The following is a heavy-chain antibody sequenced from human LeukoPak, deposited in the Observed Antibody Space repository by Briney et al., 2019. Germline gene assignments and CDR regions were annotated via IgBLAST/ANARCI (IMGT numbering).Heavy chain of an antibody. CDR2: IRYDGSNK. CDR1: GFTFSSYG. Sequence: PGGSLRLSCAASGFTFSSYGMHWVRQAPGKGLEWVAFIRYDGSNKYYADSVKGRFTISRDNSKNTLYLQMNSLRAEDTAVYYCARDFKLEPQTRDNWYFDLWGRGTLVTVSS. CDR3: ARDFKLEPQTRDNWYFDL. D-gene: IGHD1-1*01. V-gene: IGHV3-30*02. J-gene: IGHJ2*01.